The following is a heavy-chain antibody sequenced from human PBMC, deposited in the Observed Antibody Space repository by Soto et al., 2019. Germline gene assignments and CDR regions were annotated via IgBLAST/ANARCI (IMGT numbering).Heavy chain of an antibody. CDR2: ISGSGGTA. Sequence: EVQLVESGGGLVQPGGSLRLSCVGSGFTFTNYAMNWVRQAPGKGLEWVSVISGSGGTAYYADSVKGRFTISIDNSNNMLYLQMNSLRAEDTAKYYCVKEGSGWYSRGPLDFWGRGTMVTVSS. V-gene: IGHV3-23*04. CDR1: GFTFTNYA. J-gene: IGHJ3*01. D-gene: IGHD6-19*01. CDR3: VKEGSGWYSRGPLDF.